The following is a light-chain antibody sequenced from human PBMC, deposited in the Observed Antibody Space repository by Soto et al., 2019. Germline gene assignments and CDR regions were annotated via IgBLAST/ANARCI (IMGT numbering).Light chain of an antibody. CDR3: QQGNTFPLT. CDR1: QAISTW. J-gene: IGKJ4*01. Sequence: DIQMTQSPSSVSASVGDRVTITCRASQAISTWLAWFQQKPGKAPNLLIYTASNLQSGVPPRFSGSGSGTAFTLTITSLQPEDFATYYRQQGNTFPLTFGGGTKVEI. CDR2: TAS. V-gene: IGKV1-12*01.